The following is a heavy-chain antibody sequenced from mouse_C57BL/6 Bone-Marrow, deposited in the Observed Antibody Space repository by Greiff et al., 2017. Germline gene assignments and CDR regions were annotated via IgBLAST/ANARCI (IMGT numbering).Heavy chain of an antibody. V-gene: IGHV5-9-1*02. Sequence: EVKLVESGEGLVKPGGSLKLSCAASGFTFSSYAMSWVRQTPEKRLEWVAYISSGGDYIYYADTVKGRFTISRDNARNTLYLQMSSLKSVDTAMYYCTRDRDYGSSLEAWFAYWGQGTLVTVSA. J-gene: IGHJ3*01. CDR3: TRDRDYGSSLEAWFAY. CDR1: GFTFSSYA. CDR2: ISSGGDYI. D-gene: IGHD1-1*01.